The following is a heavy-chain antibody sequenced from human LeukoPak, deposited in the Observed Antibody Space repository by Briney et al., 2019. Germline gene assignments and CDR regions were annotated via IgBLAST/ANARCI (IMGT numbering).Heavy chain of an antibody. D-gene: IGHD6-19*01. V-gene: IGHV3-23*01. CDR1: GFSFSTYA. CDR2: ISGSGGTI. J-gene: IGHJ4*02. CDR3: AKKGGWPFDY. Sequence: GGSLRLSCAASGFSFSTYAMTWVRQAPGMGLEWVSAISGSGGTIYYADSVKGRFTISRDNSKNTLYLQMNSLRAEDTAVYYCAKKGGWPFDYWGQGTLVTVSS.